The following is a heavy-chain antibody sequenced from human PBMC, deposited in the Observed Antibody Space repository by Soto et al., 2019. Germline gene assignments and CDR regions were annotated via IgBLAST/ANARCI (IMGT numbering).Heavy chain of an antibody. CDR2: ISGSGGST. CDR3: ASIIVGATHEGGVY. J-gene: IGHJ4*02. Sequence: VQLLESGGGLVQPGGSLRLSCAASGFTFSSYAMSWVRQAPGKGLEWVSAISGSGGSTYYADSVKGRFTISRDNSKNTLYLQMNSLRAEDTAVYYCASIIVGATHEGGVYWGQGTLVTVSS. CDR1: GFTFSSYA. D-gene: IGHD1-26*01. V-gene: IGHV3-23*01.